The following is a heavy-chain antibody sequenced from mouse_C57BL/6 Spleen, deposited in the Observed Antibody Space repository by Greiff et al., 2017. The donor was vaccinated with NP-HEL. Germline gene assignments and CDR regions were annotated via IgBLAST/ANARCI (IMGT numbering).Heavy chain of an antibody. CDR3: ARSYYYGSSYAMDY. J-gene: IGHJ4*01. CDR2: ISSGSSTI. Sequence: DVMLVESGGGLVKPGGSLKLSCAASGFTFSDYGMHWVRQAPEKGLEWVAYISSGSSTIYYADTVKGRFTISRDNAKNTLFLQMTSLRSEDTAMYYCARSYYYGSSYAMDYWGQGTSVTVSS. D-gene: IGHD1-1*01. V-gene: IGHV5-17*01. CDR1: GFTFSDYG.